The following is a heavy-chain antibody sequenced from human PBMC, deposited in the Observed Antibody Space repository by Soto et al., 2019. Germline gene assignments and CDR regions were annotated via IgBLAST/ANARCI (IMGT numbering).Heavy chain of an antibody. J-gene: IGHJ4*02. CDR3: ASEITVDGRAGY. D-gene: IGHD6-19*01. CDR1: GFFFSSDT. Sequence: EVQLVESGGGLVKPGGPLRLSCAGSGFFFSSDTMDWVSQAPGKGLEWVASISGNSGYIYYADSVKGRFTISRDNAKNSLFLQMKNLRAEDTAVYYCASEITVDGRAGYWGQGTLVTVSS. CDR2: ISGNSGYI. V-gene: IGHV3-21*01.